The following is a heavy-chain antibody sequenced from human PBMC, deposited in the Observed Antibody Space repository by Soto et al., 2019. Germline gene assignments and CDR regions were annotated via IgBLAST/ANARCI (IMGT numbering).Heavy chain of an antibody. V-gene: IGHV3-15*01. Sequence: EVQLVESGGGLVKPGGSLRLSCAASGFTFSNAWMSWVRQAPGKGLEWVGRIKRKTAGGTTDYAAPVKGRITISRDESKNTLYLQMNSLKTEDTAVYYGTTDSKGITMIVVVTSERDALDIWGQGTMVTVSS. J-gene: IGHJ3*02. CDR3: TTDSKGITMIVVVTSERDALDI. CDR1: GFTFSNAW. CDR2: IKRKTAGGTT. D-gene: IGHD3-22*01.